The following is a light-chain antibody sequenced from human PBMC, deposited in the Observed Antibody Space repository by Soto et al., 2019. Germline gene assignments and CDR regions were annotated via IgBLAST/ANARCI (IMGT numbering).Light chain of an antibody. CDR1: SSDIGAYDY. CDR2: EVT. Sequence: QSALTQPASVSGSPGQSITISCTGTSSDIGAYDYVSWFQQYPGKAPTLLIYEVTFRPSGVSSRFSGSKSGNTASLTSSGLQTEDEADSYCGSYASATLIFGGGTKVTVL. CDR3: GSYASATLI. J-gene: IGLJ2*01. V-gene: IGLV2-14*01.